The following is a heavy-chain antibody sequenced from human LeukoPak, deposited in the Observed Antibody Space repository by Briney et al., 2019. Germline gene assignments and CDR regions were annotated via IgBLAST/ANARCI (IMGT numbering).Heavy chain of an antibody. CDR1: GFTVSSNY. J-gene: IGHJ1*01. D-gene: IGHD4-17*01. Sequence: QTGGSLRLSCAASGFTVSSNYMSWVRQAPGKGLEWVSIIYSGGTTYYAGSVKGRFTISRSESKNTLFLQMDSQRVEDTAIYYCMREAHDHGDYENWGQGTLVIVSS. CDR3: MREAHDHGDYEN. CDR2: IYSGGTT. V-gene: IGHV3-66*01.